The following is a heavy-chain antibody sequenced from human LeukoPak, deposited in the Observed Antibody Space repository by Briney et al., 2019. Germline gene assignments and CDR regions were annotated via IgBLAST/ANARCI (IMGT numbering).Heavy chain of an antibody. Sequence: ASVKVSCKASGYTFTGYYMHWVRQAPGQGLEWMGWINPNSGGTNYAKEFQGRVAMTRDTSISTAYMELSRLRSDDTALYYCVRDGGYSGSYSYDYWGQGTLVTVSS. V-gene: IGHV1-2*02. J-gene: IGHJ4*02. D-gene: IGHD1-26*01. CDR3: VRDGGYSGSYSYDY. CDR1: GYTFTGYY. CDR2: INPNSGGT.